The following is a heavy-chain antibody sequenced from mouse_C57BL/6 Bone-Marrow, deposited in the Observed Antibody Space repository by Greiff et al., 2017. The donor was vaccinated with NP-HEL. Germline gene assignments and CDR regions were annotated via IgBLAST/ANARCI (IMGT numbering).Heavy chain of an antibody. D-gene: IGHD1-1*01. Sequence: QVQLQQSGAELVRPGTSVKVSCKASGYAFTNYLIEWVKQRPGQGLEWIGVINPGSGGTNYNEKFKGKATLTADKSSSTAYMQLSSLTSEDSAVYFCARPGALFGSFDVWGTGTTVTVSS. CDR3: ARPGALFGSFDV. CDR2: INPGSGGT. CDR1: GYAFTNYL. V-gene: IGHV1-54*01. J-gene: IGHJ1*03.